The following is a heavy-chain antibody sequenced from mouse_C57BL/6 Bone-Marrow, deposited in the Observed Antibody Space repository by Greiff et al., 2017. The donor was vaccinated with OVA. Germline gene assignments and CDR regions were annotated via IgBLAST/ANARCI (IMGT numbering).Heavy chain of an antibody. D-gene: IGHD1-1*01. CDR1: GFTFTNYY. J-gene: IGHJ2*01. V-gene: IGHV7-3*01. CDR3: ARYRGRVAVDYWDY. CDR2: IRNKPNGSTT. Sequence: EVHLVESGGGLVQPGDSLSLSCAASGFTFTNYYMSWVRQPPGKALEWLAFIRNKPNGSTTEYSASVKGRFTISRDTSQSILYLQMKALRAEDSATYYCARYRGRVAVDYWDYWGQGTALTVSS.